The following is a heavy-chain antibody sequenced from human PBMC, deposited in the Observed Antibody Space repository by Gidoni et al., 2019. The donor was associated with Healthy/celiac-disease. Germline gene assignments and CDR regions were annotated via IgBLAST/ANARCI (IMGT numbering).Heavy chain of an antibody. CDR3: AKARNFWSGYYYRSYYFDY. V-gene: IGHV3-30*18. CDR1: GFTFSSYG. CDR2: ISYDGSNK. J-gene: IGHJ4*02. D-gene: IGHD3-3*01. Sequence: QVQLVESGGGVVQPGRSLRLSCAASGFTFSSYGMHWVRQAPGKGLEWVAVISYDGSNKYYADSVKGRFTISRDNSKNTLYLQMNSLRAEDTAVYYCAKARNFWSGYYYRSYYFDYWGQGTLVTVSS.